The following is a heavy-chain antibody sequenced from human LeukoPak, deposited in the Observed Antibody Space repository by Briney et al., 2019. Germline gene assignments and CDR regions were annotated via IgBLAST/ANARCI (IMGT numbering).Heavy chain of an antibody. CDR1: GGSIKSHY. D-gene: IGHD1-26*01. CDR3: ARAYSRSYSHFDD. J-gene: IGHJ4*02. Sequence: SETLSLTCSVSGGSIKSHYWSWIRQLPGKGLEWIGYGHYTEGTKYNPSLKSRVTISVDTSKNQFSLRLSSVTAADTAMYFCARAYSRSYSHFDDWGQGTLVTVSS. CDR2: GHYTEGT. V-gene: IGHV4-59*08.